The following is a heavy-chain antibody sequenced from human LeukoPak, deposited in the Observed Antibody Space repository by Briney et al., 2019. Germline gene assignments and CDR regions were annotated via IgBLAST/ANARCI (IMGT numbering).Heavy chain of an antibody. CDR3: ARSTGGPLEWELLRGAFDI. CDR1: GYTFTSYY. CDR2: INPSGGST. D-gene: IGHD1-26*01. Sequence: GASVKVSYKASGYTFTSYYMHWVRQAPGQGLEWMGIINPSGGSTSYAQKFQGRVTMTRDTSASTAYMELSSLRSEDTAVYYCARSTGGPLEWELLRGAFDIWGQGTMVTVSS. V-gene: IGHV1-46*01. J-gene: IGHJ3*02.